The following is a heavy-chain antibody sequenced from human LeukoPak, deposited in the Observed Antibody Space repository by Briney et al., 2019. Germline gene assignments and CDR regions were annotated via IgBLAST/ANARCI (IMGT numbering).Heavy chain of an antibody. V-gene: IGHV4-61*01. CDR1: GGSVSSGSYY. Sequence: SETLSLTCSVSGGSVSSGSYYWSWIRQPPGKGREWIGDIHYSGSTNYNPSLKSRVTLSVDKSKNQFSLRLNSVTAADTAMYYCARSHDHLWGNYPDYWGQGTLVTVSS. CDR3: ARSHDHLWGNYPDY. CDR2: IHYSGST. D-gene: IGHD3-16*02. J-gene: IGHJ4*02.